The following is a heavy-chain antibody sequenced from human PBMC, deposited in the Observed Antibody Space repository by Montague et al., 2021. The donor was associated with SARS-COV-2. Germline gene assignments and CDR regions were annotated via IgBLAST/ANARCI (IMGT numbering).Heavy chain of an antibody. CDR1: GGSVSSNSYS. CDR2: INYSGNT. V-gene: IGHV4-39*01. D-gene: IGHD6-19*01. CDR3: ARRESGWLDAFDI. Sequence: SETLSLTCTVSGGSVSSNSYSWDRLRQPPGQGWEWIGSINYSGNTNYNPTLRSKVTISADTSKNQFSLKSRAVTVADTAFYYCARRESGWLDAFDIWGQGTMVTVSS. J-gene: IGHJ3*02.